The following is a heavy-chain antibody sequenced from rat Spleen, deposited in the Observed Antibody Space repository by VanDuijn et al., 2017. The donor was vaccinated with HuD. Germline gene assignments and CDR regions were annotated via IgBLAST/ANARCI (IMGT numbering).Heavy chain of an antibody. CDR1: GFTFSDYY. Sequence: EVRLVESGGGLVQPGRSLKVSCAASGFTFSDYYMAWVRQAPTKGLEWVTSISPGGVSTFYRDSVKGRFTISRDNAKSTLYLQMDSLRSEDTATYYCAADYFDGTYYPFDYWGQGIMVTVSS. CDR3: AADYFDGTYYPFDY. J-gene: IGHJ2*01. D-gene: IGHD1-12*02. CDR2: ISPGGVST. V-gene: IGHV5-27*01.